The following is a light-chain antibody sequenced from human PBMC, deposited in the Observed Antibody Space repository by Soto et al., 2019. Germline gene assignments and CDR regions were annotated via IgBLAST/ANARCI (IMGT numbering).Light chain of an antibody. CDR1: QGISSY. J-gene: IGKJ3*01. Sequence: DIQLTQSPSVLSASVGDRVTITCRASQGISSYLAWYQQKPGKAPKLLIYAASTLQSGVPSRFSGSGSGTEFTLTISSLQPEDFATYYCQQLNSYPRFTFGPGTKVDIK. V-gene: IGKV1-9*01. CDR3: QQLNSYPRFT. CDR2: AAS.